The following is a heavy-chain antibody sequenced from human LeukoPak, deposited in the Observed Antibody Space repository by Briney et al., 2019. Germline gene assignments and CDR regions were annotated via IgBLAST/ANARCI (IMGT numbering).Heavy chain of an antibody. J-gene: IGHJ4*02. D-gene: IGHD6-19*01. CDR3: ARDEGVAGFGSLDY. V-gene: IGHV3-30-3*01. Sequence: GGSLRLSCAASGFTFSSYAMHWVRQAPGKGLEWVAVISYDGSNKYYADSVKGRFTISRDNSKNTLYLQMNSLRAEDTAVYYCARDEGVAGFGSLDYWGQGTLVTVSS. CDR1: GFTFSSYA. CDR2: ISYDGSNK.